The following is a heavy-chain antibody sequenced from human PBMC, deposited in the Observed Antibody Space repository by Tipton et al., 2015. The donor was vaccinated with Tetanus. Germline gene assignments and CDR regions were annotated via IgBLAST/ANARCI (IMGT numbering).Heavy chain of an antibody. J-gene: IGHJ2*01. CDR3: ARRRSAVLNGGYHWYFDL. CDR2: MYNSGAT. V-gene: IGHV4-39*02. Sequence: TLSLTCTVYGGSISSTSYYWAWIRQPPGKGLEWIGTMYNSGATYYNPSLKGRVTISGDTSKNLFSLTSVTASDTAVYYCARRRSAVLNGGYHWYFDLWGRGTMVTVSS. D-gene: IGHD3-9*01. CDR1: GGSISSTSYY.